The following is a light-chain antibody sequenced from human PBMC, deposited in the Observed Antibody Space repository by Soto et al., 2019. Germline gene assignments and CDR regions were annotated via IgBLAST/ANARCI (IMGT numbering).Light chain of an antibody. J-gene: IGKJ1*01. CDR1: QSVNSN. CDR2: DAS. Sequence: ETVMTQSPATLSVSPGERATVSCWASQSVNSNLAWYQQKPGQAPRLLIYDASNRATGIPARFSGSGSGTDFTLTISSLEPEDFAVYYCQQYNNWPRTFGQGTKVDIK. V-gene: IGKV3D-15*01. CDR3: QQYNNWPRT.